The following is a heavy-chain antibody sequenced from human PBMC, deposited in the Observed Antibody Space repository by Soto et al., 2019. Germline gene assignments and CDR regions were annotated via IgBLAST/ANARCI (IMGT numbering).Heavy chain of an antibody. J-gene: IGHJ6*03. V-gene: IGHV4-34*01. D-gene: IGHD3-10*01. CDR3: ARVSVITMVRGAYYYYYYMDV. CDR2: INHSGST. CDR1: GGSFSGYY. Sequence: SETLSLTCAVYGGSFSGYYWSWIRQPPGKGLEWIGEINHSGSTNYNPSLKSRVTISVDTSKNQFSLKLSSVTAADTAVYYCARVSVITMVRGAYYYYYYMDVWGKGTTVTVSS.